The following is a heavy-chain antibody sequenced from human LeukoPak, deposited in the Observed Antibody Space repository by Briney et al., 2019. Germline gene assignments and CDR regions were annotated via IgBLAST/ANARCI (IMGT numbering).Heavy chain of an antibody. Sequence: GGSLRLSCAASGFTFSSYAMSWVRQAPGKGLEWVSAISGSGGSTYYADSAKGRFTISRDNSKNTLYLQMNSLRAEDTAVYYCAKDRPDIVVVVAANRLSDFDYWGQGTLVTVSS. V-gene: IGHV3-23*01. D-gene: IGHD2-15*01. CDR2: ISGSGGST. CDR1: GFTFSSYA. CDR3: AKDRPDIVVVVAANRLSDFDY. J-gene: IGHJ4*02.